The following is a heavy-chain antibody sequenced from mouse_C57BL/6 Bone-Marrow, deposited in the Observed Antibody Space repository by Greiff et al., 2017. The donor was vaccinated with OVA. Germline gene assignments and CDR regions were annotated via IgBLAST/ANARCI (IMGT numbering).Heavy chain of an antibody. V-gene: IGHV1-69*01. J-gene: IGHJ3*01. CDR3: ARWDYDGGGAWFAY. D-gene: IGHD2-4*01. CDR2: IDPSDSYT. CDR1: GYTFTSYW. Sequence: QVQLQQPGAELVMPGASVKLSCKASGYTFTSYWMHWVKQRPGQGLEWIGAIDPSDSYTNYNQKFKGKSTLTVDKSSSTAYMQLSSLTSEDSAVYYGARWDYDGGGAWFAYWGQGTLVTVSA.